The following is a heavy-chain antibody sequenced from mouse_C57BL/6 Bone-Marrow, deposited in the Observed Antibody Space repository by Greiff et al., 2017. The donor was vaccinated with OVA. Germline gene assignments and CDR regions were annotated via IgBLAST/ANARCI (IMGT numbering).Heavy chain of an antibody. J-gene: IGHJ1*03. CDR3: ARSGLYYGSSWYFDV. CDR1: GYTFTSYW. D-gene: IGHD1-1*01. CDR2: IHPNSGST. Sequence: VQLQQSGAELVKPGASVKLSCKASGYTFTSYWMHWVKQRPGQGLEWIGMIHPNSGSTNYNEKFKSKATLTVDKSSSTAYMQLSSLTSEDSAVYYCARSGLYYGSSWYFDVWGTGTTVTVSS. V-gene: IGHV1-64*01.